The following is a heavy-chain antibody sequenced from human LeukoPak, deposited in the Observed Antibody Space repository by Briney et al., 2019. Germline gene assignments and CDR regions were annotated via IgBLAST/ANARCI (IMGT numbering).Heavy chain of an antibody. CDR2: IYWDDDK. V-gene: IGHV2-5*02. Sequence: SGPTLVKPTQTLTLTCTFSGFSLSTIGVAVGWIRQPPGKALEWLALIYWDDDKRYIPSLKSRLTISKDTSKNQMVLTMTNMDPVDTATYYCARSPGYSSGWYNWFDPWGQGTLVTVSS. J-gene: IGHJ5*02. CDR1: GFSLSTIGVA. CDR3: ARSPGYSSGWYNWFDP. D-gene: IGHD6-19*01.